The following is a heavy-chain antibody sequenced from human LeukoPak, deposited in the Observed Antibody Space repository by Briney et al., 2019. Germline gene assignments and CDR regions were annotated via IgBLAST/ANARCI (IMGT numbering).Heavy chain of an antibody. CDR2: IKQDGSEK. V-gene: IGHV3-7*01. Sequence: PGGSLRLSCAASGFTFSSYWMSWVRQAQGKGLEWVANIKQDGSEKYYVDSVKGRFTISRDNAKNSLYLQMNSLRAEDTAVYYCARAFRGGSFDYWGQGTLVTVSS. CDR3: ARAFRGGSFDY. CDR1: GFTFSSYW. D-gene: IGHD3-16*01. J-gene: IGHJ4*02.